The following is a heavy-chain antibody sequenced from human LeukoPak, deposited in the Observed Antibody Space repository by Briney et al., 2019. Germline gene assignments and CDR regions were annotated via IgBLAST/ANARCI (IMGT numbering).Heavy chain of an antibody. Sequence: PGGSLRLSCAASGFTFSSYGMHWVRQAPGKGLEWVAVISYDGSNKYYADSVKGRFTISRDNSKNTLYLQMNSLRGEDTAVYYCAKGTAAAVIEYFQHWGQGTLVTVSS. CDR1: GFTFSSYG. J-gene: IGHJ1*01. D-gene: IGHD6-13*01. CDR2: ISYDGSNK. V-gene: IGHV3-30*18. CDR3: AKGTAAAVIEYFQH.